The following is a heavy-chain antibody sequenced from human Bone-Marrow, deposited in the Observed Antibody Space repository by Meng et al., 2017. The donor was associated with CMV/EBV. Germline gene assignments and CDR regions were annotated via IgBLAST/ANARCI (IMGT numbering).Heavy chain of an antibody. Sequence: SETLSLTCTVSGGSISSYYWSWIRQPPGKGLEWIGSIYYSGSTYYNPSLKSRVTISVDTSKNQFSLKLSSVTAADTAVYYWARLRLGAHLDYWGQGTLVTVSS. V-gene: IGHV4-59*05. D-gene: IGHD3-16*01. CDR2: IYYSGST. CDR3: ARLRLGAHLDY. J-gene: IGHJ4*02. CDR1: GGSISSYY.